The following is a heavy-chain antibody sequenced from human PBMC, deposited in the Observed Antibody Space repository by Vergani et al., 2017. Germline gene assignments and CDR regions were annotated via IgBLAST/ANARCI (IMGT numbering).Heavy chain of an antibody. Sequence: QVQLQESGPGLVKPSETLSLTCTVSGGSISSYYWSWIRQPPGKGLEWIGYIYYSGSTNYNPSLKSRVTISVDTSKNQFSLKLSSVTAADTAVYYCAREGAGYSSSWYRGGFDPWGQGTLVTVSS. J-gene: IGHJ5*02. CDR2: IYYSGST. CDR1: GGSISSYY. D-gene: IGHD6-13*01. CDR3: AREGAGYSSSWYRGGFDP. V-gene: IGHV4-59*01.